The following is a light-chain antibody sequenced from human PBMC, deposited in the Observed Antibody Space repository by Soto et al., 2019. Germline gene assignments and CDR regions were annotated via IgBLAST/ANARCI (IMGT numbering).Light chain of an antibody. V-gene: IGKV3-20*01. CDR3: QQDGSSIRT. J-gene: IGKJ1*01. CDR2: GAS. CDR1: QSVSGSY. Sequence: EIVLTQSPGTLSLSPGERATLSCRASQSVSGSYLAWYQQKPGQAPRLLIHGASSRATGIPDRFSGSGSGTDFTLTISRLEPEDFAVYYCQQDGSSIRTFGQGTKVEI.